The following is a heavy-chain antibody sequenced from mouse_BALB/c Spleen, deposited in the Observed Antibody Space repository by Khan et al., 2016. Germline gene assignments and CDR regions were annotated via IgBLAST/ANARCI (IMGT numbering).Heavy chain of an antibody. Sequence: EVQLQESGGGLVQPGGSLKFSCAASGFDFSRYWMSWVRQAPGKGLEWIGEINPDSSMINYTPSLKDKFIISRDNAKNTLYLQMGKVRSEDTALSYCARRVNYSWFAYWGQGTLVTVSA. CDR1: GFDFSRYW. CDR2: INPDSSMI. J-gene: IGHJ3*01. CDR3: ARRVNYSWFAY. V-gene: IGHV4-1*02. D-gene: IGHD2-1*01.